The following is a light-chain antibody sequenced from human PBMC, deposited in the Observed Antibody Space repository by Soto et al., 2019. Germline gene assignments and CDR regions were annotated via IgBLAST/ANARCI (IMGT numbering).Light chain of an antibody. J-gene: IGKJ2*01. V-gene: IGKV3-15*01. Sequence: EIVMTQSPAFLSVSPGDGATLSCRASQSVASNVAWYQQKPGQGPRLLIYGASTRAAGVPARFSGSGSGTDFTLTISSLQSEDFAVYYCQQHHNWPPQYTFGQGTKLQIK. CDR3: QQHHNWPPQYT. CDR2: GAS. CDR1: QSVASN.